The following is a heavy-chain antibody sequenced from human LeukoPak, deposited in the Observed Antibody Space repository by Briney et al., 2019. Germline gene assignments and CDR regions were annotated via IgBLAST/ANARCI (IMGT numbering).Heavy chain of an antibody. CDR3: ASEYSSSWYYY. CDR1: GGTFSSYA. CDR2: IIPIFGIA. J-gene: IGHJ4*02. V-gene: IGHV1-69*04. Sequence: ASVTVSCKASGGTFSSYAISWVRQAPGQGLEWMGRIIPIFGIANYAQKFQGRVTITADKSTSTAYMELSSLRSEDTAVYYCASEYSSSWYYYWGQGTLVTVSS. D-gene: IGHD6-13*01.